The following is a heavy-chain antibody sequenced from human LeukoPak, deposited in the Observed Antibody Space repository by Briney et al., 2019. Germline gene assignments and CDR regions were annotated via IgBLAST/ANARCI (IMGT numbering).Heavy chain of an antibody. CDR1: GFTFSSYS. J-gene: IGHJ6*02. CDR3: ARAYCSSTSCRYYYYGMDV. CDR2: ISSSSSYI. Sequence: GGSLRLSCAASGFTFSSYSMNWVRQAPGKGLEWVSSISSSSSYIYYADSVKGRFTISRDNAKNSLFLQMNSLRAEDTAVYYCARAYCSSTSCRYYYYGMDVWGQGTTVTVSS. V-gene: IGHV3-21*01. D-gene: IGHD2-2*01.